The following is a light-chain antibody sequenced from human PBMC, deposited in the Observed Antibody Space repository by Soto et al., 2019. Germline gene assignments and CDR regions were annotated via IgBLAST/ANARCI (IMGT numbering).Light chain of an antibody. Sequence: QSVLTQPPSVSAAPGQKVTISGSGSSSNIGNNYVSWYQQLPGTAPKLLIYDNNKRPSGIPDRFSGSKSGTSATLGITGLQTGDEDDYYCGTWDSSLSAGIFGTGTKLTVL. J-gene: IGLJ1*01. CDR1: SSNIGNNY. CDR2: DNN. V-gene: IGLV1-51*01. CDR3: GTWDSSLSAGI.